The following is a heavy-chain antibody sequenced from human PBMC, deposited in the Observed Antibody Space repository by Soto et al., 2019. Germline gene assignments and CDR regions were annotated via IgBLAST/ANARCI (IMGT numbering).Heavy chain of an antibody. D-gene: IGHD6-13*01. CDR2: MNPNSGNT. CDR3: ARGTGYSSSWYGIRRDY. Sequence: QVQLVQSGAEVKKPGASVKVSCKASGYTFTSYDINWVRQATGQGLEWMGWMNPNSGNTGYAQKFQGRVTMTRNTSISTAYMELSSLRSEDTAVYYCARGTGYSSSWYGIRRDYWGQGTLVTVSS. CDR1: GYTFTSYD. J-gene: IGHJ4*02. V-gene: IGHV1-8*01.